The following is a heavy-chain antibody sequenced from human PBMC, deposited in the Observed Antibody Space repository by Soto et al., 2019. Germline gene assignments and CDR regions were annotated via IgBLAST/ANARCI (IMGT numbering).Heavy chain of an antibody. V-gene: IGHV3-23*01. D-gene: IGHD6-6*01. CDR3: ARRTFGSSRSFDI. J-gene: IGHJ3*02. CDR2: ISDSGSLT. CDR1: GFAFSSHP. Sequence: VQLLESGGDLVHPGASLRLSCAASGFAFSSHPMSWVRQAPEKGLEWVAGISDSGSLTYNADSVRGRFTISRDNSKNTLYLQMNSLRVEDTAVYYCARRTFGSSRSFDIWGQGTMVTVSS.